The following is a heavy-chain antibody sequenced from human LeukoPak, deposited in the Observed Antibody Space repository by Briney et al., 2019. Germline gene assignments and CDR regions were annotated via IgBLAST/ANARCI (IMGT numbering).Heavy chain of an antibody. J-gene: IGHJ4*02. V-gene: IGHV3-30-3*01. CDR3: ARDAGHYFDY. CDR1: GFTFSSYA. CDR2: ISYDGSNK. Sequence: GGSLRLSCAASGFTFSSYAMHWVRQAPGKGLEWVAVISYDGSNKYYADSVKGRFTISRDNSKNTLYLQMNSLRAEDTAVYYYARDAGHYFDYWGQGTLVTISS. D-gene: IGHD3-10*01.